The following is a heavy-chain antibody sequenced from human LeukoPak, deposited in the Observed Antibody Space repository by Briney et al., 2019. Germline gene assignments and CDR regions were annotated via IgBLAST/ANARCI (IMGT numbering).Heavy chain of an antibody. J-gene: IGHJ4*02. CDR1: GYTITELS. Sequence: EASVKVSCKVSGYTITELSMHWVRQAPGKGLEWMGGFDPEDGETIYAQKFQGRVTMTEDTSTDTAYMELSSLRSEDTAVYYCATAVRLGELSPDYWGQGTLVTVSS. V-gene: IGHV1-24*01. CDR3: ATAVRLGELSPDY. D-gene: IGHD3-16*02. CDR2: FDPEDGET.